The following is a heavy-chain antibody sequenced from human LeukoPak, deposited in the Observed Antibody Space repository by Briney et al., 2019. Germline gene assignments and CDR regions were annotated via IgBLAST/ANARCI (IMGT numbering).Heavy chain of an antibody. CDR1: GVSISSYY. V-gene: IGHV4-59*08. Sequence: PSETLSLTCTVSGVSISSYYWSWIRQPPGKGLEWIGYISYSGNTNYNPSLKSRITISGDTSKNQFPLKLGSVTAADTAVYYCARQSAAAWYYFDYWGQGTLVTVSS. CDR3: ARQSAAAWYYFDY. J-gene: IGHJ4*02. CDR2: ISYSGNT. D-gene: IGHD6-13*01.